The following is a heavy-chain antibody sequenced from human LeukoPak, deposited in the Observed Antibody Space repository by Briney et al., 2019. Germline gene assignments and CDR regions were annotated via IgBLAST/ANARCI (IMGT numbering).Heavy chain of an antibody. CDR2: ITSSSSYI. D-gene: IGHD2-21*02. CDR1: GFTFSTYN. CDR3: ARDLRVTAISSSHDC. Sequence: GESLRLSCAASGFTFSTYNMNWVRQAPGKGLEWLSSITSSSSYIYYADSVKGRFTISRDNAKNSLYLQMNSLRAEDTAVYYCARDLRVTAISSSHDCWGQGTLVTVSS. J-gene: IGHJ4*02. V-gene: IGHV3-21*04.